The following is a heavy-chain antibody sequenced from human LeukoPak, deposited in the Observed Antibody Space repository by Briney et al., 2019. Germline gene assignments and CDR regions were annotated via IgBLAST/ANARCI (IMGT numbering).Heavy chain of an antibody. Sequence: GGSLRLSCAASGFTCSSYSMDWVRPAPGKGLEWVSSISSSSSYIYYADSVKGRFTMSRDNAKHSLYLQMNSPRAEDTAVYYCARDLGGYSGYDSYYYYYGMDVWGKGTTVTVSS. CDR3: ARDLGGYSGYDSYYYYYGMDV. V-gene: IGHV3-21*01. CDR2: ISSSSSYI. J-gene: IGHJ6*04. D-gene: IGHD5-12*01. CDR1: GFTCSSYS.